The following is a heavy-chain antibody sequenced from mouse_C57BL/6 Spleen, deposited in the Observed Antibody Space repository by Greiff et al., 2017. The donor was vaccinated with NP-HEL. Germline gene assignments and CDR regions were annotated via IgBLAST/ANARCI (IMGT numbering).Heavy chain of an antibody. CDR1: GYAFSSSW. CDR3: ARSPNYAMDY. CDR2: IYPGDGDT. J-gene: IGHJ4*01. V-gene: IGHV1-82*01. Sequence: QVQLKESGPELVKPGASVKISCKASGYAFSSSWMNWVKQRPGKGLEWIGRIYPGDGDTNYNGKFKGKATLTADKSSSTAYMQLSSLTSEDSAVYFCARSPNYAMDYWGQGTSVTVSS.